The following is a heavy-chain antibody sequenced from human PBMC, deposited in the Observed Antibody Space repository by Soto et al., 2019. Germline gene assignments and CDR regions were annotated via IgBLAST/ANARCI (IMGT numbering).Heavy chain of an antibody. J-gene: IGHJ4*02. Sequence: GASVKVSCKASGYTFTNYGISWVRQAPGQRLEWMGWINAGNGNTKYSQKFLGRVTITRDTSASTAYMELSSLRSEDTAVYYCARDMGFGLSDYWGQGILVTVSS. CDR3: ARDMGFGLSDY. CDR2: INAGNGNT. V-gene: IGHV1-3*01. CDR1: GYTFTNYG. D-gene: IGHD3-10*01.